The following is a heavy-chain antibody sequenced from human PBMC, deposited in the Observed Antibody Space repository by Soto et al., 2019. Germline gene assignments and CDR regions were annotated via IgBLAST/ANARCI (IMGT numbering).Heavy chain of an antibody. CDR3: VKEANPFINTLVVLIFDY. CDR2: ISRDGRST. V-gene: IGHV3-64D*08. CDR1: GFTFCVHS. D-gene: IGHD3-22*01. Sequence: GGSLRLSCSASGFTFCVHSMHWVRQTPGKALEYVSAISRDGRSTFYADSVKGRFTISRDNSKNTLYLRMNSLRSDDTAVYYCVKEANPFINTLVVLIFDYWGQGTQVTVYS. J-gene: IGHJ4*02.